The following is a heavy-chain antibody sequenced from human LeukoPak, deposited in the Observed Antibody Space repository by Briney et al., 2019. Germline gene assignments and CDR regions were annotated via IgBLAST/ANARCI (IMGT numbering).Heavy chain of an antibody. CDR1: GFTFRNHG. V-gene: IGHV3-33*05. CDR3: ARARPGYTYGYSFDY. Sequence: GDSLRLSCLMSGFTFRNHGLHWVRQAPGKGLEWVAVASSDEINQYYADSVKGRFIISRDNSKNTLDLQMNNLRAEDTAVYYCARARPGYTYGYSFDYWGQGTLVTVSS. D-gene: IGHD5-18*01. CDR2: ASSDEINQ. J-gene: IGHJ4*02.